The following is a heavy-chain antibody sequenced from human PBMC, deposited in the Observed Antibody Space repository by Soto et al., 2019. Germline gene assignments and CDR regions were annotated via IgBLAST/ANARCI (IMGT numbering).Heavy chain of an antibody. Sequence: LXLTCTVSAGSVSSGDHYWSWLRQSPGNGLEWLGYIYYSGSTYYNPSLKSRVAISVDTSKNQFSLTLTSVTAADTAVYFCAREEALIVVPTGGIDYSFDYWGQGTLVTVSS. D-gene: IGHD3-22*01. J-gene: IGHJ4*02. CDR1: AGSVSSGDHY. CDR2: IYYSGST. CDR3: AREEALIVVPTGGIDYSFDY. V-gene: IGHV4-30-4*01.